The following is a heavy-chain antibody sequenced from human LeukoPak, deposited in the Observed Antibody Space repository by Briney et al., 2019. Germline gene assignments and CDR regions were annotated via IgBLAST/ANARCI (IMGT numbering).Heavy chain of an antibody. Sequence: PGRSLRLSCAASGFTFSSYSMTWVRQAPGKGLEWVSSISSSSSYIYYADSVKGRFTISRDNAKNSLYLQMNSLRAEDTAVYYCARKQLSHFDYWGQGTLVTVSS. D-gene: IGHD1-1*01. CDR1: GFTFSSYS. CDR3: ARKQLSHFDY. CDR2: ISSSSSYI. J-gene: IGHJ4*02. V-gene: IGHV3-21*01.